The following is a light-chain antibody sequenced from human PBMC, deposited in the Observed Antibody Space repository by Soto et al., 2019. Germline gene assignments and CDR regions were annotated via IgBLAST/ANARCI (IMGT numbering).Light chain of an antibody. J-gene: IGLJ2*01. V-gene: IGLV2-14*03. CDR1: ISDVGGYQY. CDR3: SSYTSDFTII. CDR2: DVS. Sequence: QSALTQPASVSGSPGQSSTMSCTGTISDVGGYQYVSWFQQHPGKAPKVMIYDVSDRPSGVSSRFSGSKSGNTASLTISWLQSEDEADYYCSSYTSDFTIIFGGGTKLTVL.